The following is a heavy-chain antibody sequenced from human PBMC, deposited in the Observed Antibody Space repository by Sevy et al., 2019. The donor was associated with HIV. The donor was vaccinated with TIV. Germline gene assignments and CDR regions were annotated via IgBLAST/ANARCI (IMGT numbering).Heavy chain of an antibody. J-gene: IGHJ1*01. D-gene: IGHD3-9*01. CDR3: SRRYFDV. CDR2: IRQDGNEI. V-gene: IGHV3-7*01. CDR1: GFTFHTYR. Sequence: GGCLRLSCAASGFTFHTYRMQWVRQAPGKGLEWVANIRQDGNEIYYADSVKGRFTISRDNAMQSLYLVMNNLRVEDSGIYYCSRRYFDVWGQGTLVTVSS.